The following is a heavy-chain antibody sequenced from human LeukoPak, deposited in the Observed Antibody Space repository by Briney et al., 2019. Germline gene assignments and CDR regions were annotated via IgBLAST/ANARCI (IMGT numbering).Heavy chain of an antibody. D-gene: IGHD6-13*01. CDR3: ARTANFAAGYYIDY. CDR1: GFTFSSYT. CDR2: ISGSSRDK. V-gene: IGHV3-21*01. J-gene: IGHJ4*02. Sequence: PGGSLRLSCAASGFTFSSYTMNWVRPAPGKGLEWVSSISGSSRDKYYADSVKGRFTISRDNAKNSLYLQMNSLRAEDTAVYYCARTANFAAGYYIDYWGQGTLVTVSS.